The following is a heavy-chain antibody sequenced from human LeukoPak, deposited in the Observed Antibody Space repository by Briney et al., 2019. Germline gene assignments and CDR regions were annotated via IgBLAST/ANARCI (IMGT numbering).Heavy chain of an antibody. Sequence: GGSLRLSCAASGFSFSTYGMSWVRQAPGKGLEWVSSVSGSGGSSYYGDSVKGRFTISRDNSKNTLYLQMNSLRVEDTAEYYCAKDHHYDSSDYGRYYYYGMDAWGQGTTVTVSS. CDR2: VSGSGGSS. J-gene: IGHJ6*02. D-gene: IGHD3-22*01. CDR1: GFSFSTYG. V-gene: IGHV3-23*01. CDR3: AKDHHYDSSDYGRYYYYGMDA.